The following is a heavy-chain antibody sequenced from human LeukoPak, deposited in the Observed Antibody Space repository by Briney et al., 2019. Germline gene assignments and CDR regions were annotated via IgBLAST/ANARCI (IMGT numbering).Heavy chain of an antibody. CDR2: IYPSGRI. D-gene: IGHD3-22*01. V-gene: IGHV4-59*12. CDR3: TREGYDRSGYFLDF. J-gene: IGHJ4*02. CDR1: SGSMTDSC. Sequence: SETLSLTCSVSSGSMTDSCWSWFRQAPGKGFEWLGFIYPSGRIEYSPSLRSRVSFSVATSRMEATVRLRSVTASHTAVYYCTREGYDRSGYFLDFWGQEILVTVSS.